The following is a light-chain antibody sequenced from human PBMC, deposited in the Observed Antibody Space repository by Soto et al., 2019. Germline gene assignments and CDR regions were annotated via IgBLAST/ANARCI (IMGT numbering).Light chain of an antibody. V-gene: IGKV3-11*01. CDR1: QSVSSS. CDR2: DAS. J-gene: IGKJ2*01. CDR3: QQLSTWMFT. Sequence: LVLTQSPATLSLSPGESATLSCRASQSVSSSLAWYQQKPGQAPRLLIYDASHRATSIPARFSGSGSGTDFTLTISSLEPEDFAVYYCQQLSTWMFTFGEGTKLEIK.